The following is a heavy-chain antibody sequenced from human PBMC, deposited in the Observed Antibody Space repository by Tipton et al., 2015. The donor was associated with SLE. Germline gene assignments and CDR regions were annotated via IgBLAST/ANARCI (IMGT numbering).Heavy chain of an antibody. Sequence: TLSLTCTVSGGSISSSSYYWGWIRQPPGKGPEWIGSIYYSGSTYYNPSLKSRVTISVDTSKNQFSLKLSSVTAADTAVYYCASWSPERTSGWSRFDYWGQGTLVIVSS. CDR3: ASWSPERTSGWSRFDY. V-gene: IGHV4-39*07. J-gene: IGHJ4*02. CDR2: IYYSGST. CDR1: GGSISSSSYY. D-gene: IGHD6-19*01.